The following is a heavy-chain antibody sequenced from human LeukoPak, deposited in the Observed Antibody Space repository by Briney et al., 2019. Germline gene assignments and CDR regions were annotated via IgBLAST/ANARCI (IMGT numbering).Heavy chain of an antibody. J-gene: IGHJ6*03. Sequence: GASVKVSCKASGGTFSSYAISWVRQAPGQGLEWMGGIIPIFGTANYAQKFQGRVTITADESTSTAYMELSSLRSEDTAVYYCASTPWNYVTKVAPGYYYYMDVWGKGTTVTVSS. V-gene: IGHV1-69*13. CDR2: IIPIFGTA. CDR3: ASTPWNYVTKVAPGYYYYMDV. CDR1: GGTFSSYA. D-gene: IGHD1-7*01.